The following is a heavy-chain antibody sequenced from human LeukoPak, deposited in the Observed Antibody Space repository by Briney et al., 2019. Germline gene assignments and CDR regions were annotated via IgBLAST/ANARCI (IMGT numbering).Heavy chain of an antibody. D-gene: IGHD3-10*01. CDR1: GFDFETYG. Sequence: SGGSLRLSFTASGFDFETYGMHWVRQAPGKGLEWVSVISYNGKNTYYADSVNGRFTILRDNSKKILYLQMNSLRAEDTAVYYCAKQVFGEDCFDSWGQGALVTVSS. J-gene: IGHJ4*02. V-gene: IGHV3-30*18. CDR2: ISYNGKNT. CDR3: AKQVFGEDCFDS.